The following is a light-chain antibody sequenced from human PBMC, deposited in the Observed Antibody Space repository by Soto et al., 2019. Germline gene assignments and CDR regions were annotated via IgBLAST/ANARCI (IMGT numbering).Light chain of an antibody. J-gene: IGLJ2*01. CDR1: SSNIGAGYD. CDR2: GNS. CDR3: QSQDSSLSGSKVV. V-gene: IGLV1-40*01. Sequence: VVTQPPSVSGAPGQRVIISCTGSSSNIGAGYDVHWHQQLPGTAPKLLIYGNSNRPSGVPDRFSGSKSGATASLAIKGLQAEDEGNYYCQSQDSSLSGSKVVFGGGTKLTVL.